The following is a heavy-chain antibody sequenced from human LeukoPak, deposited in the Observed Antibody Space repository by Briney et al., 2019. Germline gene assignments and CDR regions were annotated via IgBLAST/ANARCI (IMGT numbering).Heavy chain of an antibody. V-gene: IGHV1-46*01. D-gene: IGHD2-2*01. CDR3: ARDPIVVVPAAVKVYYYGMGV. Sequence: ASVKVSCKASGYTFTSYYMHWVRQAPGQELEWMGIINPSGGSTSYAQKFQGRVTMTRDTSTSTVYMELSSLRSEDTAVYYCARDPIVVVPAAVKVYYYGMGVWGQGTTVTVSS. J-gene: IGHJ6*02. CDR2: INPSGGST. CDR1: GYTFTSYY.